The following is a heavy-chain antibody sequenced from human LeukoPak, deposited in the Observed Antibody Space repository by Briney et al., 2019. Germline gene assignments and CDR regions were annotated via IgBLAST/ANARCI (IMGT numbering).Heavy chain of an antibody. CDR1: GYTFTSYG. V-gene: IGHV1-18*01. CDR3: ARDLPTRTEQQLVRSYYYGMDV. CDR2: ISAYNGNT. Sequence: ASVKVSCKASGYTFTSYGISWVRQAPGQGLEWMGWISAYNGNTNYAQKLQGRVTMTTDTSTSTAYMELRSLRSDDTAVYYCARDLPTRTEQQLVRSYYYGMDVWGQGTTVTVSS. J-gene: IGHJ6*02. D-gene: IGHD6-13*01.